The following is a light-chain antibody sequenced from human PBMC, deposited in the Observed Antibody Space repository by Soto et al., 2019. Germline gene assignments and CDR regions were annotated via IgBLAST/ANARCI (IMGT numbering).Light chain of an antibody. J-gene: IGKJ1*01. CDR3: QKYDSAPWT. Sequence: DIQMTQSPSSLSASVRDRVTITCRASQGISNYLAWYQQKPGKVPKLLIYAASTLQSGVPSRFSGSGSGTDFTITISSLQPEDVATYYCQKYDSAPWTCVQGTMVEIK. CDR1: QGISNY. V-gene: IGKV1-27*01. CDR2: AAS.